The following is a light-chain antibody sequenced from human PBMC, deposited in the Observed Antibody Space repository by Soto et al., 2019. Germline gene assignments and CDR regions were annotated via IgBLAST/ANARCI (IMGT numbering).Light chain of an antibody. Sequence: IVMTHWPANQSLSPREGVTLSCRASQSMTTKLAWYQQKPGQAPRLLIHGAFTRATGIPARFSGSGSGTEFTLTISTLQYEDFAVYYCQQYNNWTWTFGQGTKVDIK. J-gene: IGKJ1*01. CDR3: QQYNNWTWT. V-gene: IGKV3-15*01. CDR1: QSMTTK. CDR2: GAF.